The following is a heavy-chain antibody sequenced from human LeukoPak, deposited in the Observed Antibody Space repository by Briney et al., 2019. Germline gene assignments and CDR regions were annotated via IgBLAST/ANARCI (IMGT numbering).Heavy chain of an antibody. V-gene: IGHV3-11*04. Sequence: GGSLRLSCAASGFTFSDYYMSWIRQAPGKGLEWVSYISSSGSTIYYADSVKGRFTISRDNAKNSLYLQMNSLRAEDTAVYYCASELYDYGGNSYMDVWGKGTTVTVSS. J-gene: IGHJ6*03. CDR1: GFTFSDYY. D-gene: IGHD4-23*01. CDR2: ISSSGSTI. CDR3: ASELYDYGGNSYMDV.